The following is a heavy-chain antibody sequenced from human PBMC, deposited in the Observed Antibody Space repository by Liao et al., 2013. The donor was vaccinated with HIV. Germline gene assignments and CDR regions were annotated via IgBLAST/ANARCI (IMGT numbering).Heavy chain of an antibody. CDR3: ARDRPGPSYPFDY. D-gene: IGHD1-26*01. Sequence: QLQLQESGPGLVKPSETLSLTCTVSGGSISSSSYYWGWIRQPPGKGLEWIGRIYYSGSTYYNPSLQSRVTISVDTSKNQFSLKLSSVTAADTAVYYCARDRPGPSYPFDYWGQGTLVTVSS. CDR1: GGSISSSSYY. CDR2: IYYSGST. J-gene: IGHJ4*02. V-gene: IGHV4-39*07.